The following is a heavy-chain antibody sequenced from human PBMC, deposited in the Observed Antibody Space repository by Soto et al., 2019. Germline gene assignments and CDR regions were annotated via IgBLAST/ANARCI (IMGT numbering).Heavy chain of an antibody. J-gene: IGHJ4*02. CDR1: GGSVSSGSYY. CDR2: IYYSGST. V-gene: IGHV4-61*01. CDR3: ARGYSRSWEYSFDY. D-gene: IGHD6-13*01. Sequence: SETLSLTCTVSGGSVSSGSYYWSWIRQPPGKGLEWIGYIYYSGSTNYNPSLKSRVTISVDTSKNQFSLKLSSVTAADTAVYYCARGYSRSWEYSFDYWGPGPLVTVSS.